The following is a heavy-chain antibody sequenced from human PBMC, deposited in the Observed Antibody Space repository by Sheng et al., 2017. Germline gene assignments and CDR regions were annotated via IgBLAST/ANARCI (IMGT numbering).Heavy chain of an antibody. CDR3: ARDMRDFWSGYPASGQGGFDP. D-gene: IGHD3-3*01. J-gene: IGHJ5*02. Sequence: EVQLVESGGGLVKPWGVPSRLSCAASGFTFSSYSMNWVRQAPGKGLEWVSSISSSSSYIYYADSVKGRFTISRDNAKNSLYLQMNSLRAEDTAVYYCARDMRDFWSGYPASGQGGFDPWGRGNPGHRLL. V-gene: IGHV3-21*01. CDR2: ISSSSSYI. CDR1: GFTFSSYS.